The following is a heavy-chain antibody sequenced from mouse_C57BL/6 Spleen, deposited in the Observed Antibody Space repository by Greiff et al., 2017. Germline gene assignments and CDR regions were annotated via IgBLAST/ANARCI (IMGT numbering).Heavy chain of an antibody. J-gene: IGHJ4*01. Sequence: VQLQQSGAELASPGASVTLSCKASGYTFTDHIMNWVKKRPGQGLEWIGRIYPVSGETNYNPKFMGKATFTVDRSSSTVYMVLNSLTSEDPAVYYCATAQATAAMDYWGQETSVTVSS. V-gene: IGHV1-11*01. CDR1: GYTFTDHI. CDR2: IYPVSGET. CDR3: ATAQATAAMDY. D-gene: IGHD3-2*02.